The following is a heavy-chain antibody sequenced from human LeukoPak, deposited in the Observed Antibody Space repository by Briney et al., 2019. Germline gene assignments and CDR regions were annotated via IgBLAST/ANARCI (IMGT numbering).Heavy chain of an antibody. V-gene: IGHV3-30*02. CDR2: IRYDGSNK. CDR1: GYTFTGYY. Sequence: SCTASGYTFTGYYMHWVRQAPGKGLEWVAFIRYDGSNKYYADSVKGRFTISRDNSKNTLYLQMNSLRAEDTAVYYCATINLVVVVAATSYWFDPWGQGTLVTVSS. J-gene: IGHJ5*02. D-gene: IGHD2-15*01. CDR3: ATINLVVVVAATSYWFDP.